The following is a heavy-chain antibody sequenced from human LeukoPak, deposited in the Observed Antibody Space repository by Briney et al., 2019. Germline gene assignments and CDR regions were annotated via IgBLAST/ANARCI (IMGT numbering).Heavy chain of an antibody. CDR3: ARGRPVDC. V-gene: IGHV3-48*01. CDR2: ISSSSSTI. CDR1: GFTFSTHN. J-gene: IGHJ4*02. Sequence: PGGSLRLSCAASGFTFSTHNMNRVRQAPGKGLEWVSYISSSSSTIYYADSVKGRFTISRDNAKNSLYLQMNSLRAEDTAVYYCARGRPVDCWGQGTLVTVPS.